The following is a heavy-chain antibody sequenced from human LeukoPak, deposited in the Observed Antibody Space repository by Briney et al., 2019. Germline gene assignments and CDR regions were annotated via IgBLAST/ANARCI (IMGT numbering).Heavy chain of an antibody. CDR2: IYSGGST. CDR3: ARRGGIAAATSYWYFDL. D-gene: IGHD6-13*01. J-gene: IGHJ2*01. CDR1: GVTVSSNY. V-gene: IGHV3-66*01. Sequence: RGSLPLSCAASGVTVSSNYIDWVRQAPGKGLEWVSVIYSGGSTYYTDSVKGRFTISRDNSKNTVYLQMNSLRAEDTAVYYCARRGGIAAATSYWYFDLWGRGTVVTVSS.